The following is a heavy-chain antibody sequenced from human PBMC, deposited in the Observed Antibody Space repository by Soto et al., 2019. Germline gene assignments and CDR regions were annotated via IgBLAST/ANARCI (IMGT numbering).Heavy chain of an antibody. CDR1: GFTFSSYG. D-gene: IGHD3-22*01. J-gene: IGHJ6*02. Sequence: GGSLRLSCAASGFTFSSYGMHWVRQAPGKGLEWVAVISYDGSNRYYADSVKGRFTISRDNSKNTLYLQMNSLRAEDTAVYYCAKDSIDYYDSSGYYLYYYGMDVWGQGTTVTVSS. CDR2: ISYDGSNR. V-gene: IGHV3-30*18. CDR3: AKDSIDYYDSSGYYLYYYGMDV.